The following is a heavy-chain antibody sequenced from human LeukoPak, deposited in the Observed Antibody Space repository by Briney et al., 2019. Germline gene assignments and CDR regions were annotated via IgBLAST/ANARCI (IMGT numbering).Heavy chain of an antibody. Sequence: GGSLRLSCAASGFTFSSYAMHWVRQAPGKGLEWVAVISYDRSNKYYADSVKGRFTISRDNSKNTLYLQMNSLRAEDTAVYYCARDVIIAAAGIIDYWGQGTLVTVSS. D-gene: IGHD6-13*01. V-gene: IGHV3-30*04. CDR2: ISYDRSNK. J-gene: IGHJ4*02. CDR1: GFTFSSYA. CDR3: ARDVIIAAAGIIDY.